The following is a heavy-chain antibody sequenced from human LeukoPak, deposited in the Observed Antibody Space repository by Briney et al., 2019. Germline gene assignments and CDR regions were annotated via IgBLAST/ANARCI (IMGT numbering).Heavy chain of an antibody. CDR2: INPKSGAT. V-gene: IGHV1-2*02. CDR1: GYTFTDYY. D-gene: IGHD3-10*01. J-gene: IGHJ4*02. Sequence: GASVKVSCKASGYTFTDYYMHWVRQAPGQGLEWMGWINPKSGATKYTQKFQGRVTMTRDTSTSTAYMELNSLRSDDTAVYYCARDDYGSGTYSYWGQGTLVTVSS. CDR3: ARDDYGSGTYSY.